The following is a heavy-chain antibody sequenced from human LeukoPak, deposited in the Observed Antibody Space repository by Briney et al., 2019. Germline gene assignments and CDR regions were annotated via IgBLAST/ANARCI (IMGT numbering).Heavy chain of an antibody. CDR3: ARGRHRYDFWSGPRGFDY. J-gene: IGHJ4*02. Sequence: SETLSLTCAVYGGSFSGYYWSWIRQPPGKGLEWIGEINHSGSTNYNPSLKSRVTISVDTSKNQFSLKLSSVTAADTAVYYCARGRHRYDFWSGPRGFDYWGQGTLVTVSS. V-gene: IGHV4-34*01. CDR1: GGSFSGYY. CDR2: INHSGST. D-gene: IGHD3-3*01.